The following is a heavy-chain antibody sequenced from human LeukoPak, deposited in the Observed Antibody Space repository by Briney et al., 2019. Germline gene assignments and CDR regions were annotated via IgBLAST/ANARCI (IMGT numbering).Heavy chain of an antibody. Sequence: PSETLSLTCTVSGGSISSYYWSWIRQPPGKGLEWIGYIYYSGSTNYNPSLKSRVTISVDTSKNQFSLKLSSVTAADTAVYYCAREQGGEWLARTYNWFDPWGQGTLVTVSS. J-gene: IGHJ5*02. CDR2: IYYSGST. CDR3: AREQGGEWLARTYNWFDP. CDR1: GGSISSYY. V-gene: IGHV4-59*12. D-gene: IGHD6-19*01.